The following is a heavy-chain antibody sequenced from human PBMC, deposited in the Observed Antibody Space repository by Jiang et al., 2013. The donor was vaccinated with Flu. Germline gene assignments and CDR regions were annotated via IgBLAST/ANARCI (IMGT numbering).Heavy chain of an antibody. CDR2: INPNSGGT. J-gene: IGHJ5*02. CDR1: GYTFTGYY. V-gene: IGHV1-2*04. D-gene: IGHD3-10*01. CDR3: ARWGDYYGSGSYYHNWFDP. Sequence: SGAEVKKPGASVKVSCKASGYTFTGYYMHWVRQAPGQGLEWMGWINPNSGGTNYAQKFQGWVTMTRDTSISTAYMELSRLRADDTAVYYCARWGDYYGSGSYYHNWFDPWGQGTLVTVSS.